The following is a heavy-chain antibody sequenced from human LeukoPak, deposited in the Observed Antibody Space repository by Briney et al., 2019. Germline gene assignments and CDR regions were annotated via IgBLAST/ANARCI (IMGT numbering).Heavy chain of an antibody. CDR2: FDPEDGET. V-gene: IGHV1-24*01. CDR1: GYTLTELS. Sequence: ASVKVSCKVSGYTLTELSMHWVRQAPGKGLEWMGGFDPEDGETIYAQKFQGRVTMTEDTSTDTAYMELSSLRSEDTAVYYCATVIPTYSGYDWLVYWGQGTLVTVSS. CDR3: ATVIPTYSGYDWLVY. J-gene: IGHJ4*02. D-gene: IGHD5-12*01.